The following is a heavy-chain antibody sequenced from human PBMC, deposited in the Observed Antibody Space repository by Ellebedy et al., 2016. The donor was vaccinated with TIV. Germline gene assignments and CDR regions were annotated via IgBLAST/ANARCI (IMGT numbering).Heavy chain of an antibody. V-gene: IGHV3-23*01. Sequence: GESLKISXAASGFTFSSYAMSWVRQAPGKGLEWVSAISGSGGSTYYADSVKGRFTISRDNSKNTLYLQMNSLRAEDTAVYYCAKSEGGSLHYWGQGTLVTVSS. CDR3: AKSEGGSLHY. CDR1: GFTFSSYA. CDR2: ISGSGGST. J-gene: IGHJ4*02. D-gene: IGHD1-26*01.